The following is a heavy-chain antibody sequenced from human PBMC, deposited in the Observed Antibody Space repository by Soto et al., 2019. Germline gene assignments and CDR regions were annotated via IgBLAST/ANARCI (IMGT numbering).Heavy chain of an antibody. Sequence: SETLSLTCTVSGGSISSYYWSWIRQPPGKGLEWIGYIYYSGSTNYNPSLKSRVTISVDTSKNQFSLKLSSVTAADTAAYYCARVGRVGSYYSYYYYGMDVWGQGTPVTVSS. CDR2: IYYSGST. CDR1: GGSISSYY. D-gene: IGHD1-26*01. V-gene: IGHV4-59*01. J-gene: IGHJ6*02. CDR3: ARVGRVGSYYSYYYYGMDV.